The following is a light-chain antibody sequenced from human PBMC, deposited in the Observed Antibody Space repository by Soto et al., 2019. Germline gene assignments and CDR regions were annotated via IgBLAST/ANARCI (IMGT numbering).Light chain of an antibody. CDR2: DAS. J-gene: IGKJ3*01. V-gene: IGKV1-5*01. Sequence: DIQMTQSPSTLSASVGDRVTITCRASQSVSSWLAWYQQKPGKAPNLLIYDASSLESGVPSRFSGSGSGTEFTLTINSLQPEDFATYYCQQFNNWPVTFGPGTKVDIK. CDR3: QQFNNWPVT. CDR1: QSVSSW.